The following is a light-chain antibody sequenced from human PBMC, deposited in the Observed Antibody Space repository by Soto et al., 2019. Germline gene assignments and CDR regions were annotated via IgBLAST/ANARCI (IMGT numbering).Light chain of an antibody. CDR2: ADS. CDR3: QSYDSSLSVGV. CDR1: SSNIGAGFA. V-gene: IGLV1-40*01. J-gene: IGLJ3*02. Sequence: QSVLTQPPSVSGAPGQRVTISCTGSSSNIGAGFAVHWYQQLPGTAPKLLISADSNRPSGVPDRFSGSKSGTSASLAIAGLQADDEADYYCQSYDSSLSVGVFGGGTKVTVL.